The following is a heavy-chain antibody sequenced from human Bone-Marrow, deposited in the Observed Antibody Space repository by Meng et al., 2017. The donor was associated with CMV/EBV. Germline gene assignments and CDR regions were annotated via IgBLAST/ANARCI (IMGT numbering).Heavy chain of an antibody. CDR1: GTTVSSNY. CDR2: IFSDGTT. V-gene: IGHV3-66*01. CDR3: ARDQLVGATSNPYYYYSPPDV. J-gene: IGHJ6*02. D-gene: IGHD1-26*01. Sequence: GESLKISCAASGTTVSSNYMSWVRQAPGKGLEWVSVIFSDGTTYYADSVKGRFTISRDKSKNTLYLQMNSLRGEDTAVYFCARDQLVGATSNPYYYYSPPDVWGQGTTVTVSS.